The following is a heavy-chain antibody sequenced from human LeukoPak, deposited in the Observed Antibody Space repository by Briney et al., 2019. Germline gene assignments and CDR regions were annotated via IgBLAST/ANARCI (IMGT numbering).Heavy chain of an antibody. CDR1: GYTFTGYY. D-gene: IGHD3-3*01. Sequence: ASVKVSRKASGYTFTGYYMHWVRQAPGQGLEWMGWINPNSGGTNYAQKFQGRVTMTRDTSISTAYMELSRLRSDDTAVYYCARVRYYDFWSGSYDAFDIWGQGTMVIVSS. CDR3: ARVRYYDFWSGSYDAFDI. J-gene: IGHJ3*02. CDR2: INPNSGGT. V-gene: IGHV1-2*02.